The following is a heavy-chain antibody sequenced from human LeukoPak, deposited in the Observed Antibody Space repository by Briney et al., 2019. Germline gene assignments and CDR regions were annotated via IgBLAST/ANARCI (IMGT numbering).Heavy chain of an antibody. CDR2: IYSSGSA. D-gene: IGHD4-17*01. CDR1: GDSISIYY. V-gene: IGHV4-4*07. J-gene: IGHJ4*02. CDR3: ARTRGGDYAHFDY. Sequence: SETLSLTCTVSGDSISIYYWSWVRQPAGKGLEWIGRIYSSGSANYNPSLKNRVNMSVDTSKNQFSLNLTSMTAADTAVYYCARTRGGDYAHFDYWGQGTLVTVSS.